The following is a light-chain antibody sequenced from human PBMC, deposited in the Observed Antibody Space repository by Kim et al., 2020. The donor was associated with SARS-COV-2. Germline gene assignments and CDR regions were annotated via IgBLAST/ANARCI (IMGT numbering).Light chain of an antibody. J-gene: IGLJ3*02. V-gene: IGLV3-21*04. CDR2: YDS. Sequence: APGKTARSTCGGNNIGSKSVHLYQQNPGQAPVLVIYYDSDRPSGIPERFSGSNSGNTATLTISRVEAGDEADYYCQVWDSSSDHWVFGGGTQLTVL. CDR1: NIGSKS. CDR3: QVWDSSSDHWV.